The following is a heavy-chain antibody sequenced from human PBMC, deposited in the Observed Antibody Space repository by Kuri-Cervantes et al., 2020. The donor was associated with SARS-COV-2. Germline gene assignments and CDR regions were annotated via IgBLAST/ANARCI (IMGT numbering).Heavy chain of an antibody. CDR3: AKDRAVARGAFDI. CDR2: IWYDGSNK. Sequence: GESLKISCAVFGFILSKHGMHWVSQAPREGLEWVAVIWYDGSNKYYADSVKGRFTITRDNSKTTLYLQMNGLSPGDTAIYYCAKDRAVARGAFDIWGQGTMVTVSS. CDR1: GFILSKHG. V-gene: IGHV3-33*06. J-gene: IGHJ3*02. D-gene: IGHD3-10*01.